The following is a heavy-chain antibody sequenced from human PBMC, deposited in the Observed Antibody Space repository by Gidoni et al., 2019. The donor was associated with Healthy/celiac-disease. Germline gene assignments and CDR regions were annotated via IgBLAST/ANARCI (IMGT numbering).Heavy chain of an antibody. J-gene: IGHJ4*02. CDR1: GLPFSRHP. V-gene: IGHV3-23*01. CDR2: ISGSGGST. D-gene: IGHD2-2*01. CDR3: ANLLGYCSSTSCPTVDY. Sequence: EVQLLESGGGLVQPGGSLRLSLAASGLPFSRHPLGWVRQAPGKGLEWVSAISGSGGSTYYADSVKGRFTISRDNSKNTLYLQMNSLRAEDTAVYYCANLLGYCSSTSCPTVDYWGQGTLVTVSS.